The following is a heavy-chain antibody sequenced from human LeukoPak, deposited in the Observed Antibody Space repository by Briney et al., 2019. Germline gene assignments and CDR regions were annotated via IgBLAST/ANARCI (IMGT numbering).Heavy chain of an antibody. CDR3: ATGLFTTGRTDY. J-gene: IGHJ4*02. D-gene: IGHD1-1*01. V-gene: IGHV1-24*01. CDR1: GYTLTELS. Sequence: ASVKVSCKVSGYTLTELSMHWVRQAPGKGLEWMGGFDPEDGETIYAQKFQGRVTMTEDTSTDTAYMELSSLRSEDTAVYYCATGLFTTGRTDYWGQGTLVTVSS. CDR2: FDPEDGET.